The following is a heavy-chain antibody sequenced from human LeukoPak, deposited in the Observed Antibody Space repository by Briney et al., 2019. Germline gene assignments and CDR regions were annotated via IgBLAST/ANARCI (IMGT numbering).Heavy chain of an antibody. CDR3: ARHFVYYDILTGRVPYYFDY. D-gene: IGHD3-9*01. CDR2: IYYSGST. J-gene: IGHJ4*02. V-gene: IGHV4-59*08. Sequence: SETLSLTCTVSGGSISSYYWSWIRHPPGKGLDWIGYIYYSGSTNYNPSLKSRVTISVDTSKNQFSLKLSSVAAADTAVYYCARHFVYYDILTGRVPYYFDYWGQGTLVTVSS. CDR1: GGSISSYY.